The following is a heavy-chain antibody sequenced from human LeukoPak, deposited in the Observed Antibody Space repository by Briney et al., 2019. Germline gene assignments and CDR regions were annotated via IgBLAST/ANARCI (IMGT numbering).Heavy chain of an antibody. CDR1: GGSISSHY. CDR2: IFDSRTT. Sequence: RASETLSLTCTVSGGSISSHYWYWVRQAPGKGLEWIGYIFDSRTTNYNPSLKSRVTMSVDTSKNQFSLKLYSVTAADTAVYYCSRGAYSYGSGSPGGGYYYYYMDVWGKGTTVIISS. J-gene: IGHJ6*03. V-gene: IGHV4-59*11. CDR3: SRGAYSYGSGSPGGGYYYYYMDV. D-gene: IGHD3-10*01.